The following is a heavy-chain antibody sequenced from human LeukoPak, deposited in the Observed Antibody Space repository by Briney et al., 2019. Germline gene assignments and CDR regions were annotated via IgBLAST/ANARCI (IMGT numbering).Heavy chain of an antibody. J-gene: IGHJ4*02. D-gene: IGHD6-13*01. CDR3: ARDHGVAAAGILS. Sequence: ASVKVSCKASGYTFTCYSIHWVRQAPGQGLEWMGCINPASGGTTFAQKFQGRVTMTRDTSFTTAYMELSRLQSDDTAVYYCARDHGVAAAGILSWGQGTLVTVSS. CDR1: GYTFTCYS. V-gene: IGHV1-2*02. CDR2: INPASGGT.